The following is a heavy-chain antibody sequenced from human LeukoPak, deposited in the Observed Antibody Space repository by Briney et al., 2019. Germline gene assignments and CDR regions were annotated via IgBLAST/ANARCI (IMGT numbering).Heavy chain of an antibody. CDR2: INSDGSST. J-gene: IGHJ6*02. Sequence: GGSLRLSCAASGFTFSSYWMHWVRQAPGKGLAWVSRINSDGSSTRYADSVKGRFTISRDTSKNTLYLQMNSLRAEDTAVYYCARDPVGAIGYGMDVWGQGTTVTVSS. CDR3: ARDPVGAIGYGMDV. CDR1: GFTFSSYW. D-gene: IGHD1-26*01. V-gene: IGHV3-74*01.